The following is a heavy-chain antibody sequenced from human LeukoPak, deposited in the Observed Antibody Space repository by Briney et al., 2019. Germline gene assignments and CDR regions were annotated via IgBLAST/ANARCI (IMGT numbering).Heavy chain of an antibody. J-gene: IGHJ5*02. Sequence: GGSLRLSCAASGFTFSSYEMNWVRQAPGKGLEWVSYISSSGSTIYYADSVKGRFTISRDNAKNSPYLQMNSLRAEDTAVYYCARLPGIVVVVAAENWLDPWGQGTLVTVSS. CDR2: ISSSGSTI. CDR1: GFTFSSYE. D-gene: IGHD2-15*01. CDR3: ARLPGIVVVVAAENWLDP. V-gene: IGHV3-48*03.